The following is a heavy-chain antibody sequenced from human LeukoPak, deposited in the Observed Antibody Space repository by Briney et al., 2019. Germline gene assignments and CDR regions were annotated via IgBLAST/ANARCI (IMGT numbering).Heavy chain of an antibody. J-gene: IGHJ3*02. Sequence: SETLSLTCTASGDSITNSNYYWGWVRQSPGRCPEWLGNIFYNGGPYYNPSFKSRVVISVDTSKNHFSLTLNAVTAADTAVYHCASYSGIYSAFEIWSQGTLVTVSS. CDR3: ASYSGIYSAFEI. V-gene: IGHV4-39*07. CDR2: IFYNGGP. CDR1: GDSITNSNYY. D-gene: IGHD1-26*01.